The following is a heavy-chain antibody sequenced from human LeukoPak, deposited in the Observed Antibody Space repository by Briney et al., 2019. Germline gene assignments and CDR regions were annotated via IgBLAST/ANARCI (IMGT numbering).Heavy chain of an antibody. CDR2: FASSGSP. V-gene: IGHV4-39*01. Sequence: PSETLSLTCTVSGGSISSGAYHWGWIRQPPGKGLEWIGSFASSGSPYYNSSLKSRVTVSVDTSKNQFSLKVTSVTAADTAVYYCGSSPGGGPSYGPLDVGAKGTRVPVPS. J-gene: IGHJ6*03. CDR3: GSSPGGGPSYGPLDV. D-gene: IGHD5-18*01. CDR1: GGSISSGAYH.